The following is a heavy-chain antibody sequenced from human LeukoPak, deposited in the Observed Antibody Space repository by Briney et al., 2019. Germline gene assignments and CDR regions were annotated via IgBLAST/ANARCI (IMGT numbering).Heavy chain of an antibody. D-gene: IGHD2-21*02. J-gene: IGHJ6*02. Sequence: GGSLRLSCAASGFTFSSYAMHWVRQAPGKGLEWVSVIYSGGSTYYADSVKGRFTISRDNSKNTLYLQMNSLRAEDTAVYYCARDRGDPGSGSDYYYYGMDVWGQGTTVTVSS. V-gene: IGHV3-53*01. CDR2: IYSGGST. CDR3: ARDRGDPGSGSDYYYYGMDV. CDR1: GFTFSSYA.